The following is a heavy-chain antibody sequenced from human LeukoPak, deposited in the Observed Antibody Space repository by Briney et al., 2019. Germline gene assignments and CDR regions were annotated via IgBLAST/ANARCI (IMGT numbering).Heavy chain of an antibody. D-gene: IGHD2-2*01. Sequence: PSETLSLTCTVSGGSISSGGYYWSWIRQHPGKGLEWIGYIYYSGSTYYNPSLKSRVTISVDTSKNQFSLKLSSVTAADTAVYYCARGYPTAPTETWGQGTLVTVSS. CDR2: IYYSGST. CDR1: GGSISSGGYY. CDR3: ARGYPTAPTET. V-gene: IGHV4-31*03. J-gene: IGHJ4*02.